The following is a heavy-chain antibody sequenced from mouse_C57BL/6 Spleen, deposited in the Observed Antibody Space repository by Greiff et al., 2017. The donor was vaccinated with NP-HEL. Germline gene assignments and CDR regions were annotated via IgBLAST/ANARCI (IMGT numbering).Heavy chain of an antibody. CDR2: IYPGDGDT. D-gene: IGHD1-1*01. Sequence: VQLQQSGAELVKPGASVKISCKASGYAFSSYWMNWVKQRPGKGLEWIGQIYPGDGDTNYNRKFKGKATLTADKSSSTAYMQLSSLTSEDSAVYFCAVGDYGSSYCAMDYWSQGTSVTVAS. J-gene: IGHJ4*01. V-gene: IGHV1-80*01. CDR3: AVGDYGSSYCAMDY. CDR1: GYAFSSYW.